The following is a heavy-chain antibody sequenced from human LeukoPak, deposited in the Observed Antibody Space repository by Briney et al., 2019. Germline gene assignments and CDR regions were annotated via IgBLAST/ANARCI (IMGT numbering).Heavy chain of an antibody. J-gene: IGHJ3*02. CDR1: GFTFDDYA. D-gene: IGHD6-19*01. CDR3: AKDGYSSGWGAFDI. V-gene: IGHV3-9*01. CDR2: ISWNSGSI. Sequence: KTGGSLRLSCAASGFTFDDYAMHWVRQAPGKGLEWVSGISWNSGSIGYADSAKGRFTISRDNAKNSLYLQMNSLRAEDTALYYCAKDGYSSGWGAFDIWGQGTMVTVSS.